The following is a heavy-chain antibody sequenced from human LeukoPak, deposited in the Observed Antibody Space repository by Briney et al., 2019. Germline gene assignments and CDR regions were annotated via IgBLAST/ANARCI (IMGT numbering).Heavy chain of an antibody. J-gene: IGHJ4*02. Sequence: AISGSGGSTYYSDSVKGRFTISRDNSKNTLYLQMNSLRAEDTAVYYCAKYPGIAAAGPNFYWGQGTLVTVSS. V-gene: IGHV3-23*01. CDR2: ISGSGGST. CDR3: AKYPGIAAAGPNFY. D-gene: IGHD6-13*01.